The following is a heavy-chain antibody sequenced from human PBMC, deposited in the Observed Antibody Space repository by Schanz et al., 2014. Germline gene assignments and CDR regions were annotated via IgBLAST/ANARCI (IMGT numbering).Heavy chain of an antibody. V-gene: IGHV1-18*01. CDR3: ARTIAYGGSSGYFDY. CDR1: GYTFISYG. D-gene: IGHD4-17*01. Sequence: QVQLVQSGAEVKKPGASVKVSCKASGYTFISYGIKWVRQAPGQGLEWMGWISAYNGHTDYAQKLQGRVTLTTDTSTSTAYMELRNLRSDDTAVYYCARTIAYGGSSGYFDYWGQGTLVTVSS. J-gene: IGHJ4*02. CDR2: ISAYNGHT.